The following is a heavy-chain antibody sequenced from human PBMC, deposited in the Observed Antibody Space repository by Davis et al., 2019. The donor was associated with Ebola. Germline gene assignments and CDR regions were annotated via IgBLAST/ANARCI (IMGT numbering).Heavy chain of an antibody. V-gene: IGHV3-23*01. CDR1: GFTFSSYS. CDR3: ARRADY. CDR2: ISGSGGTT. Sequence: GGSLRLSCAASGFTFSSYSMNWVRQAPGKGLEWVSAISGSGGTTYYAGSVKGRFTVSRDNSKKTMYLQMNSLRAEDTAVYYCARRADYWGQGTLVTVSS. J-gene: IGHJ4*02.